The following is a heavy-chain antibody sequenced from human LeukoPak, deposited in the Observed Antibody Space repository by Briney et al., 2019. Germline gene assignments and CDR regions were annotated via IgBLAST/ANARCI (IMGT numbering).Heavy chain of an antibody. J-gene: IGHJ4*02. CDR1: GYSFTSYW. CDR2: IYPGDSDT. D-gene: IGHD3-10*01. Sequence: GESLKISCKGSGYSFTSYWIGWVRQMPGKGLEWMGIIYPGDSDTRYSPSFQGQVTISADKSISPASLQWSSLKASDTAVYYCARQHMVRGQKSFDYWGQGTLVTVSS. V-gene: IGHV5-51*01. CDR3: ARQHMVRGQKSFDY.